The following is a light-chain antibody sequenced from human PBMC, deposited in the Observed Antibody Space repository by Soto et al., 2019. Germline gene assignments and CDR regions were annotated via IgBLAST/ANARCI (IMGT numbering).Light chain of an antibody. CDR3: QQYGSSLFT. J-gene: IGKJ3*01. Sequence: EIVLTQSPGTLSLSPGEGATLSCRASQSVTSSHLAWYQQKPGQAPRLLIYGASSRATGIPDRFNGGGSGTDFTLTITRLEPEDFAVYYCQQYGSSLFTFGPGTKVAIK. CDR1: QSVTSSH. V-gene: IGKV3-20*01. CDR2: GAS.